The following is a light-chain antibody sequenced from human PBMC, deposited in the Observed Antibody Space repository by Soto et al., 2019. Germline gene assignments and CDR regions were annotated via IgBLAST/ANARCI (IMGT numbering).Light chain of an antibody. J-gene: IGLJ2*01. CDR1: NNDVGFYNY. Sequence: QSALTQPRSVSGSPGQSVTISCTGTNNDVGFYNYVSWYQQQLGNAPKLLIYDVNKRPSGVPPRFSGSKSANTASLTISGLQAADEADYYCNSYAGGLVLFGGGTKLTVL. CDR2: DVN. V-gene: IGLV2-11*01. CDR3: NSYAGGLVL.